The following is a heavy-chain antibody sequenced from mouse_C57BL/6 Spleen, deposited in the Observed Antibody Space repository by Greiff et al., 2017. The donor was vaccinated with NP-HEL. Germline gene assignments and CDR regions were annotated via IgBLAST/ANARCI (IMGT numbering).Heavy chain of an antibody. CDR2: INPNNGGT. Sequence: VQLKQSGPELVKPGASVRISCKASGYTFTDYYMNWVKQSHGKSLEWIGDINPNNGGTSYNQKFKGKATLTVDKSSSTAYMELRSLTSEDSAVYYCARSTTAYWYFDVWGTGTTVTVSS. CDR1: GYTFTDYY. CDR3: ARSTTAYWYFDV. J-gene: IGHJ1*03. D-gene: IGHD1-2*01. V-gene: IGHV1-26*01.